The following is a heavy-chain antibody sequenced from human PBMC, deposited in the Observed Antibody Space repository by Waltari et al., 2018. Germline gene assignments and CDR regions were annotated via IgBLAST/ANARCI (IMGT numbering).Heavy chain of an antibody. D-gene: IGHD6-6*01. CDR1: GFTFSSYG. CDR2: ISNVGSNK. V-gene: IGHV3-30*03. J-gene: IGHJ4*02. CDR3: WGVAAPNTYFDY. Sequence: QVQLVESGGGVVQPGRSLRLSCAASGFTFSSYGMHWVRQAPGKGLEGVAGISNVGSNKDYADSVKVRFTISRDNSKNTLYLQMNSLRAEDTAVYYCWGVAAPNTYFDYWGQGTLVTVSS.